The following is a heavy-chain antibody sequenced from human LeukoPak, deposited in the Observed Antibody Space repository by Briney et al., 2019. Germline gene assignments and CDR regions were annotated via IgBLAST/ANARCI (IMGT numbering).Heavy chain of an antibody. CDR1: GGSISSGGYY. J-gene: IGHJ4*02. D-gene: IGHD3-22*01. Sequence: SESLSLTCTVSGGSISSGGYYWSWIRQPPGKGLEWIGYIYHSGSTYYNPSLKSRVTISVDRSKNQFSLKLSSVTAADTAVYYCASHEYYYDSSGYGYWGQGTLVTVSS. CDR3: ASHEYYYDSSGYGY. V-gene: IGHV4-30-2*01. CDR2: IYHSGST.